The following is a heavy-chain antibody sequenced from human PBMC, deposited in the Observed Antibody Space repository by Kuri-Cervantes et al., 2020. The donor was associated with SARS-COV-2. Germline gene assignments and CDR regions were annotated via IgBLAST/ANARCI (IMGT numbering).Heavy chain of an antibody. CDR3: GRVSWLQLWRRYSDS. J-gene: IGHJ4*02. D-gene: IGHD5-24*01. Sequence: LRLSCAVSGVPVTGGSYFWAWIRQPAGKGLEWIGQLDASAIATYNPSLKGRVIISVDSSKNQVSLRLTSATAADAGVYFCGRVSWLQLWRRYSDSWGQGTLVTVSS. CDR1: GVPVTGGSYF. V-gene: IGHV4-61*09. CDR2: LDASAIA.